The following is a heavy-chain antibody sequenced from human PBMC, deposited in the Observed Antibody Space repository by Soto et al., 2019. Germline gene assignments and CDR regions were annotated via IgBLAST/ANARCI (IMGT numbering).Heavy chain of an antibody. V-gene: IGHV3-72*01. CDR3: VRIGPSYQFDY. J-gene: IGHJ4*02. Sequence: GGSLRLSCAASGFIFSDHYMDWVRQAPGKGLEWVGRSRNKANSYTTEYAASVKGRFTISRDDTKNSLYLQMNSLKTEDTAVYFCVRIGPSYQFDYWGQGTLVTVSS. CDR1: GFIFSDHY. CDR2: SRNKANSYTT. D-gene: IGHD2-2*01.